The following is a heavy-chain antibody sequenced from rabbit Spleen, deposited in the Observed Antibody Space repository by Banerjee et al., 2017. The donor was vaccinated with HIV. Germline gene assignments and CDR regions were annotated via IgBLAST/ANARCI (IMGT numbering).Heavy chain of an antibody. V-gene: IGHV1S45*01. CDR2: IDIGSSGFT. CDR3: ARDTGSSFSSYGMDL. D-gene: IGHD8-1*01. CDR1: GVSFSGDSY. Sequence: QQQLEESGGGLVQPEGSLTLTCTASGVSFSGDSYMCWVRQAPGKGLEWIVCIDIGSSGFTYFASWAKGRFTISKTSSTTVTLQMTSLTAADTATYFCARDTGSSFSSYGMDLWGQGTLVTVS. J-gene: IGHJ6*01.